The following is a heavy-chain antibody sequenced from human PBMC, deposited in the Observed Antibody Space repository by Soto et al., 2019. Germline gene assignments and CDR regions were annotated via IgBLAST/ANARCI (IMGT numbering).Heavy chain of an antibody. J-gene: IGHJ3*02. V-gene: IGHV3-53*01. Sequence: GGSLRLSCAASGFTVSSNYMSWVRQAPGKGLEWVSVIYSGGSTYYADSVKGRFXXSRXXXKNTLYLQMNSLRAEDTAVYYCASCSGGSCYSGAFDIWGQGTMVTVSS. CDR3: ASCSGGSCYSGAFDI. D-gene: IGHD2-15*01. CDR2: IYSGGST. CDR1: GFTVSSNY.